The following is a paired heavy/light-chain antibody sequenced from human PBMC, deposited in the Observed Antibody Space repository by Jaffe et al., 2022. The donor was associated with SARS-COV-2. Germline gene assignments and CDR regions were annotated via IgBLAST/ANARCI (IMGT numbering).Light chain of an antibody. CDR1: QSLLYSPNNKNY. CDR2: WAS. Sequence: DIVMTQSPDSLAVSLGERATINCKSSQSLLYSPNNKNYLAWFQQKPGQPPKLLIYWASTRESGVPDRFSGSGSGTDFALTISSLQAEDVAVYYCHQYYSIPQTFGQGTRVEIK. V-gene: IGKV4-1*01. CDR3: HQYYSIPQT. J-gene: IGKJ1*01.
Heavy chain of an antibody. CDR2: IYYNGKS. V-gene: IGHV4-39*01. CDR3: ARRGAYNNPAPFDY. CDR1: GDSISSRTYY. D-gene: IGHD4-17*01. J-gene: IGHJ4*02. Sequence: QLQLQESGPGLVKPSETLSLTCTVSGDSISSRTYYWGWVRQPPGQGLEWIASIYYNGKSFYNPSLTSRVTISVDTSKNQFSLRLSSVTAADTAVYYCARRGAYNNPAPFDYWGQGTLVTVSS.